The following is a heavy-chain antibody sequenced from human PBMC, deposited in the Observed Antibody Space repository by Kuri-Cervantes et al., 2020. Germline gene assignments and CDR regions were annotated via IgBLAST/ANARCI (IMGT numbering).Heavy chain of an antibody. D-gene: IGHD1-26*01. CDR1: GFTFSSYA. V-gene: IGHV3-23*01. CDR3: AKDYRQGYYYYYYMDV. Sequence: GESLKISCAASGFTFSSYAMSWVRQAPGKGLEWVSAISGSGGSTYYADSVKGRFTISRDNSKNMLSLQMNSLRTEDTAVYYYAKDYRQGYYYYYYMDVWGKGTTVTVSS. CDR2: ISGSGGST. J-gene: IGHJ6*03.